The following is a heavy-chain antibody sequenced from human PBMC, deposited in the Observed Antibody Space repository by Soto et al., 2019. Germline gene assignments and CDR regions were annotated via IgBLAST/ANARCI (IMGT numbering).Heavy chain of an antibody. CDR1: GYSFTSYW. Sequence: KISCKASGYSFTSYWIAWVRQMPGKGLEWMGIICPGDSDTRYSPSFQGQVTISADRSISTAYLHWSSLKASDTAMYYCAREGGYCSSTSCQGIDYWGQGTLVTVSS. D-gene: IGHD2-2*01. CDR3: AREGGYCSSTSCQGIDY. CDR2: ICPGDSDT. J-gene: IGHJ4*02. V-gene: IGHV5-51*01.